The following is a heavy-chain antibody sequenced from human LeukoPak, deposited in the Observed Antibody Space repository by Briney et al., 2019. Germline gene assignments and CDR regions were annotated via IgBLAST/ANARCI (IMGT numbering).Heavy chain of an antibody. CDR1: GGSISTTNW. D-gene: IGHD1-26*01. CDR2: IGLTGRT. V-gene: IGHV4-4*02. CDR3: SRESGAFCPFGY. J-gene: IGHJ4*02. Sequence: SETLSLTCGVSGGSISTTNWWRCGRQPPGQGLEWIGEIGLTGRTNYNPSLKGRVTMSRDQSSNQLSLNLTSVTAADTALYYCSRESGAFCPFGYWGQGTLVIVPS.